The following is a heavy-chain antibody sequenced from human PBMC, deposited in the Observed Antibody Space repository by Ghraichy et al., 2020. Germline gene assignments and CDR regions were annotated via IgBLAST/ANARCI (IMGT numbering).Heavy chain of an antibody. CDR3: AKGWVHYYGSGSYYNRPDAFDI. CDR2: ISGSGGST. V-gene: IGHV3-23*01. Sequence: GESLNISCAASGFTFSSYAMSWVRQAPGKGLEWVSAISGSGGSTYYADSVKGRFTISRDNSKNTLYLQMNSLRAEDTAVYYCAKGWVHYYGSGSYYNRPDAFDIWGQGTMVTVSS. CDR1: GFTFSSYA. D-gene: IGHD3-10*01. J-gene: IGHJ3*02.